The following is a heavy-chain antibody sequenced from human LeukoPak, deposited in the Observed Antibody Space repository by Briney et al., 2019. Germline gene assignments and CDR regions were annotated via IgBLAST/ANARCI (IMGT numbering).Heavy chain of an antibody. J-gene: IGHJ4*02. Sequence: GGSLRLSCAASGFTFSNHAMSWVRQAPGKGLEWVSAISGSGDSTYYADSVKGRFTISRDNSKNTLYLQMNSLGAEDTAVYYCAKDPHVLRFLEWLSAFDYWGQGTLVTVSS. CDR2: ISGSGDST. D-gene: IGHD3-3*01. CDR3: AKDPHVLRFLEWLSAFDY. V-gene: IGHV3-23*01. CDR1: GFTFSNHA.